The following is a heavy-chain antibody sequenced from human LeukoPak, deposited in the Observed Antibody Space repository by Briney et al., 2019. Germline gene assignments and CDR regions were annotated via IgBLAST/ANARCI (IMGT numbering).Heavy chain of an antibody. CDR3: AKDGVVRGLGPYYFDS. CDR2: ISSSGSTI. J-gene: IGHJ4*02. D-gene: IGHD3-10*01. Sequence: AGGSLRLSCAASGFTFSDYYMSWIRQAPGKGLEWVSYISSSGSTIYYADSVKGRFTISRDNAKHSLYLQMNSLKAEDTAVYYCAKDGVVRGLGPYYFDSWGQGSLVTVSS. V-gene: IGHV3-11*01. CDR1: GFTFSDYY.